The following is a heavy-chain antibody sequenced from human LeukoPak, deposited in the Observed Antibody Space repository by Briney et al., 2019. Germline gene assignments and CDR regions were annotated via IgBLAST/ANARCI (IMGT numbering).Heavy chain of an antibody. CDR2: IIPIFGTA. Sequence: SVKVSCKASGGTFSSYAISWVRQAPGQGLEWMGRIIPIFGTANYAQKFQGRVTITTDESTSTAYMELSSLRSEDTAMYYCARSIGLYSSGWGRPAPGDAFDIWGQGTMVTVSS. CDR1: GGTFSSYA. CDR3: ARSIGLYSSGWGRPAPGDAFDI. D-gene: IGHD6-19*01. J-gene: IGHJ3*02. V-gene: IGHV1-69*05.